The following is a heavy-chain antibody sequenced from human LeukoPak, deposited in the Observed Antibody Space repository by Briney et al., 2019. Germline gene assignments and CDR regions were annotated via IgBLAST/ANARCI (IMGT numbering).Heavy chain of an antibody. Sequence: SETLSLTCAVYGGSFSGYYWSWIRQPPGKGLEWIGEINHSGSTNYDPSLKSRVTISVDTSKNQFSLKLSSVTAADTAVYYCARVGATPDPWGQGTLVTVSS. CDR2: INHSGST. V-gene: IGHV4-34*01. J-gene: IGHJ5*02. D-gene: IGHD1-26*01. CDR1: GGSFSGYY. CDR3: ARVGATPDP.